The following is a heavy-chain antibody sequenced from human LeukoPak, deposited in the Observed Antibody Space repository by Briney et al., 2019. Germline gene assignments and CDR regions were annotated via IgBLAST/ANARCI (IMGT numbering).Heavy chain of an antibody. CDR3: ATDQRMGYYESSGYPRSSNWFDP. CDR1: GYTFTSYG. Sequence: GASVKVSCKASGYTFTSYGISWVRQAPGQGLEWMGWISAYNGNTNYAQKLQGRVTMTTDTSTSTAYMELRSLRSDDTGVYYCATDQRMGYYESSGYPRSSNWFDPWGQGTLVTVSS. CDR2: ISAYNGNT. V-gene: IGHV1-18*01. D-gene: IGHD3-22*01. J-gene: IGHJ5*02.